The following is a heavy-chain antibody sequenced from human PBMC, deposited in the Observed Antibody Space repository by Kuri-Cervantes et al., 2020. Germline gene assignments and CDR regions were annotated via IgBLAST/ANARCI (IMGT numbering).Heavy chain of an antibody. CDR3: ARHPTVVTPSFDY. CDR1: GYSISSGYY. J-gene: IGHJ4*02. CDR2: IYYSGST. V-gene: IGHV4-38-2*01. D-gene: IGHD4-23*01. Sequence: SQTLSLTCAVSGYSISSGYYWGWIRQPPGKGLEWIGYIYYSGSTNYNPSLKSRVTISVDTSKNQFSLKLSSVTAADTAVYYCARHPTVVTPSFDYWGQGTLVTVSS.